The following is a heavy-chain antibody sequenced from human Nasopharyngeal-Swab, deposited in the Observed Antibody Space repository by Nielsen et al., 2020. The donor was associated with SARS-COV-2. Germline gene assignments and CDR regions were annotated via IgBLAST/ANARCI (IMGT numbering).Heavy chain of an antibody. Sequence: GESLKISCAASGFTVSSNYMSWVRQAPGKGLEWVSVIYSGGNTYYIDSVKGRFTVSRDNSRNTLYLQMNSLRPEDTAVYYCAREKAVAGIGGYHYYGMDVWGQGTTVTVSS. V-gene: IGHV3-53*05. J-gene: IGHJ6*02. CDR2: IYSGGNT. D-gene: IGHD6-19*01. CDR3: AREKAVAGIGGYHYYGMDV. CDR1: GFTVSSNY.